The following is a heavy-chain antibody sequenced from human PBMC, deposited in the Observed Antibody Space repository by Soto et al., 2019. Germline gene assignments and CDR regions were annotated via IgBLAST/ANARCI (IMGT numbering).Heavy chain of an antibody. CDR3: ARQIYDSDTGPNFQYYFDS. CDR1: GGSISSYY. Sequence: KSSETLSLTCTVSGGSISSYYWSWIRQPPGKGLEWIGYIYYSGSTNYNPSLKSRVTISVDTSKNQFSLKLSSVTAADTAMYYCARQIYDSDTGPNFQYYFDSWGQGTQVTVSS. J-gene: IGHJ4*02. D-gene: IGHD3-22*01. V-gene: IGHV4-59*01. CDR2: IYYSGST.